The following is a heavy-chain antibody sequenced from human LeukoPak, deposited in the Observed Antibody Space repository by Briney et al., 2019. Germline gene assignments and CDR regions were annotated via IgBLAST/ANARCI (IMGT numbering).Heavy chain of an antibody. J-gene: IGHJ4*02. CDR2: ISYDGSNK. D-gene: IGHD5-12*01. Sequence: GGSLRLSCAASGFAFSDYAMHWVRQAPGKGLEWVAVISYDGSNKYYADSVKGRFTISRENSKNTLYLQMNSLRCEDTAVYYCARDENTVATGPDYWGQGTLVTVSS. V-gene: IGHV3-30-3*01. CDR1: GFAFSDYA. CDR3: ARDENTVATGPDY.